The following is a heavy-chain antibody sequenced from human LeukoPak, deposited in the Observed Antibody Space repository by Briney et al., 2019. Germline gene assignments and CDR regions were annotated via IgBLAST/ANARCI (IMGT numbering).Heavy chain of an antibody. CDR1: GYTFTSYD. V-gene: IGHV1-8*01. D-gene: IGHD6-6*01. J-gene: IGHJ5*02. CDR3: ARQVPIFRSIGPRFDP. Sequence: ASVKVSCKASGYTFTSYDINWVRQATGQGLEGMGWMNPNSGNTGYAQKFQGRVTMTRNTSISTAYMELSSLRSEDTAVYYCARQVPIFRSIGPRFDPWGQGTLVTVSS. CDR2: MNPNSGNT.